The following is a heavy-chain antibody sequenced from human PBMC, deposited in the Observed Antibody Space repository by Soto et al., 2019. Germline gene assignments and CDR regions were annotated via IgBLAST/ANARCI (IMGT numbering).Heavy chain of an antibody. D-gene: IGHD3-10*01. V-gene: IGHV4-59*01. CDR2: IYYSGST. CDR3: AHLLWFGESYGMDV. CDR1: GGSISRYY. J-gene: IGHJ6*02. Sequence: SETLSLTCTVSGGSISRYYWSWILQPPGKGLEWIGYIYYSGSTNYNPSLKSRVTISVDTSKNQFSLKLSSVTAADTAVYYCAHLLWFGESYGMDVWGQGTTVTVSS.